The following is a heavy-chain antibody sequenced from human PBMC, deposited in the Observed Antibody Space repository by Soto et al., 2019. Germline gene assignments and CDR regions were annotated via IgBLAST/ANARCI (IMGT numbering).Heavy chain of an antibody. CDR1: GYTFTSYD. D-gene: IGHD6-13*01. J-gene: IGHJ4*02. CDR2: MNPNSGNT. Sequence: ASVKVSCKASGYTFTSYDINWVRQATGQGLEWMGWMNPNSGNTGYAQKFQGRVTMTRNTSISTAYMELSSLRSEDTAVYYCARELSSSWRFDYWGQGTLVTVSS. CDR3: ARELSSSWRFDY. V-gene: IGHV1-8*01.